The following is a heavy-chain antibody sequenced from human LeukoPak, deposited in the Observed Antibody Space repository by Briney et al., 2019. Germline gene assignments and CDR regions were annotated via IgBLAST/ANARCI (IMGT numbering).Heavy chain of an antibody. V-gene: IGHV5-51*01. Sequence: GESQKISCKVSGYIFTSDWIGWVRQVPGKGLEWMGIIHPGDSDTRYSPSFQGQVTFSADKSISTAYLQWSSLKASDTAIYYCARHLGALTATYHFDYWGQGTLVTVSS. CDR2: IHPGDSDT. D-gene: IGHD2-21*02. CDR1: GYIFTSDW. J-gene: IGHJ4*02. CDR3: ARHLGALTATYHFDY.